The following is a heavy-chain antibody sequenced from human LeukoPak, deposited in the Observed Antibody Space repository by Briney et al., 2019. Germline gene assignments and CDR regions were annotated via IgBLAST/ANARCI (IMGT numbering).Heavy chain of an antibody. D-gene: IGHD2-2*01. V-gene: IGHV1-18*01. CDR3: ARESSVVVVPAAMVYPGGLFDGMDV. CDR1: GYTFTSHG. J-gene: IGHJ6*02. Sequence: GASVKVSCKASGYTFTSHGITWVRQAPGQGLEWMGWISAYNGNTNYAQKLQGRVTMTTDTSTSTAYMELRSLRSDDTAVYYCARESSVVVVPAAMVYPGGLFDGMDVWGQGTTVTVSS. CDR2: ISAYNGNT.